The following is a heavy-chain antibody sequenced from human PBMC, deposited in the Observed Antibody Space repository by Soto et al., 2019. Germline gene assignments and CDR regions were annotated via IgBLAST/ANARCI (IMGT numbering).Heavy chain of an antibody. CDR3: AREDDGGDRDYYGLDV. V-gene: IGHV4-30-4*08. D-gene: IGHD2-21*02. Sequence: SETLSLTCAVSGGAISSEYFHWTWIRQSPGKGLEWIGYIHYTGSIMYNPSFKSRLTMAVDTTKNQFSLQLTSVTAADTAVYFCAREDDGGDRDYYGLDVWGQGTTVS. CDR2: IHYTGSI. J-gene: IGHJ6*02. CDR1: GGAISSEYFH.